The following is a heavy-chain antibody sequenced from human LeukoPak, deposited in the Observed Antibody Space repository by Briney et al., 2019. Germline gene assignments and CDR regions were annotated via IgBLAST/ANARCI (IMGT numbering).Heavy chain of an antibody. J-gene: IGHJ6*02. CDR2: IYYSGST. CDR3: ARDHPLPDV. CDR1: GAPISGRY. V-gene: IGHV4-59*11. Sequence: SETLSLTCTVSGAPISGRYWSWIRQTPGKGLEWIGYIYYSGSTYYNPSLESRVTMSVDTSKNQFSLELTSVTAADTAVYYCARDHPLPDVWGQGTTVIVSS.